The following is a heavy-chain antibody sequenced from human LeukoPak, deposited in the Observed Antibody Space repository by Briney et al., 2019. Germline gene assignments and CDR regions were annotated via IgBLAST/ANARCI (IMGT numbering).Heavy chain of an antibody. CDR1: RGSFSDHY. J-gene: IGHJ5*01. D-gene: IGHD3-10*01. CDR3: ARMIRGVQSHLSWFDS. V-gene: IGHV4-34*01. CDR2: INHSGTT. Sequence: PSETLSLTCAVYRGSFSDHYWSWIRQSPGKGLEWIGEINHSGTTNYFPSLKSRATISVDTSKTQFSLKLSSVTAADTAVYYCARMIRGVQSHLSWFDSWGQGTLVTVSS.